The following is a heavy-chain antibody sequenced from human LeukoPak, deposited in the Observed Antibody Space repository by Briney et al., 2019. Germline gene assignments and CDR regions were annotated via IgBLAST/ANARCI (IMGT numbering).Heavy chain of an antibody. D-gene: IGHD3-9*01. CDR2: INPNSGGT. CDR3: ARDLSDYDILTGYRIHWFDP. CDR1: GYTFTGYY. J-gene: IGHJ5*02. Sequence: ASVKVSCKASGYTFTGYYMHWVRQAPGQGLEWMGWINPNSGGTNYAQKFQGRVTMTRDTSISTAYMELSSPRSDDTAVYYCARDLSDYDILTGYRIHWFDPWGQGTLVTVSS. V-gene: IGHV1-2*02.